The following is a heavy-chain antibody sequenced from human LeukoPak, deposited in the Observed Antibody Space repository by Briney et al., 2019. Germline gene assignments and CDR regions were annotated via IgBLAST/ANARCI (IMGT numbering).Heavy chain of an antibody. CDR3: ARDRGGGYFDY. D-gene: IGHD2-15*01. CDR1: GFTFSSYD. Sequence: GGTLRLSCAAAGFTFSSYDMHWVRQATGKGLEWVSAIGTAGDTYYPCSVKGRFTISRENAKNSLYLQMNSLRAGDTAVYYCARDRGGGYFDYWGQGTLVTVSS. CDR2: IGTAGDT. J-gene: IGHJ4*02. V-gene: IGHV3-13*01.